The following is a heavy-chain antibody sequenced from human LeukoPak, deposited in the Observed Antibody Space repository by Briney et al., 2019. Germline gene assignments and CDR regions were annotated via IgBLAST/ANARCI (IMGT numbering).Heavy chain of an antibody. V-gene: IGHV3-30-3*01. D-gene: IGHD3-10*01. CDR1: EFTFDNYN. J-gene: IGHJ4*02. CDR2: ISHDGSNT. Sequence: GRSLRLSCAASEFTFDNYNMHWVRQAPGKGLEWVAIISHDGSNTYYADSVRGRFTISRDNSKNTLYLQMNSLRAEDTAVYYCAGGNGVGGPSYFDYWGQGTLVTVSS. CDR3: AGGNGVGGPSYFDY.